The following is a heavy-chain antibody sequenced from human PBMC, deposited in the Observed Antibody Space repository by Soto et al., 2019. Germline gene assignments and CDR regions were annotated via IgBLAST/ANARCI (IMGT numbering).Heavy chain of an antibody. V-gene: IGHV4-34*01. Sequence: QVQLQQWGAGLLKPSETLSLTCAVYGGSFSGYYWTWIRQPPGTGLEWIGEINHSGSTNYNPSPKSRVTISVDTSMNQFSLKLTSVTAADTAVYYCARDKITGLFDYWGQGTLVTVSS. CDR1: GGSFSGYY. CDR2: INHSGST. D-gene: IGHD2-8*02. CDR3: ARDKITGLFDY. J-gene: IGHJ4*02.